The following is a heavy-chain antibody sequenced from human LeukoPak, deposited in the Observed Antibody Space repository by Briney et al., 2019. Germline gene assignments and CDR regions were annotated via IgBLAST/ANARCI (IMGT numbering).Heavy chain of an antibody. J-gene: IGHJ3*01. CDR1: GFTFSSYS. V-gene: IGHV3-48*02. CDR2: INSNSKTI. Sequence: GGSLRLSCAASGFTFSSYSMNWVRQAPGKGLEWVSYINSNSKTIYYADSVKDRSTISRDNAKNSLYLQMDSLRDEDTAVYYCAKDSYVSGRPLHTFDVWGQGTMVTVSS. D-gene: IGHD3-10*01. CDR3: AKDSYVSGRPLHTFDV.